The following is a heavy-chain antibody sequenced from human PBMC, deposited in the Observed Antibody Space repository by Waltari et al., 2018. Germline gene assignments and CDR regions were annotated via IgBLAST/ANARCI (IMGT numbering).Heavy chain of an antibody. Sequence: QVHLVESGGGVVQPGGSLRLSCAASGFNNYAMHWVRQAPGKGLEGVALISYDGTSKYYSGSVEGRFTISRDNSKNTLDLQMNSLGPEDTAVYYCVRDRCTSATCRLLSEYFQQWGQGTLVTVSS. CDR3: VRDRCTSATCRLLSEYFQQ. V-gene: IGHV3-30*04. CDR2: ISYDGTSK. J-gene: IGHJ1*01. CDR1: GFNNYA. D-gene: IGHD2-2*01.